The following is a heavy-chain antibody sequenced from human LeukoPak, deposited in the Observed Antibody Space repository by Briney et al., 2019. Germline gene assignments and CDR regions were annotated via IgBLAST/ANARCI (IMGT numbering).Heavy chain of an antibody. CDR2: INPKSGDT. Sequence: ASVKVSCKASGYTFIAYYVHWVRQAPGQGLEWIGWINPKSGDTTSAQKFQGRVTMTRDTSISTAYMELSRLTSDDTAVYYCASTTYSGSSPGAFDIWGQGTMVTVSS. CDR3: ASTTYSGSSPGAFDI. CDR1: GYTFIAYY. D-gene: IGHD1-26*01. J-gene: IGHJ3*02. V-gene: IGHV1-2*02.